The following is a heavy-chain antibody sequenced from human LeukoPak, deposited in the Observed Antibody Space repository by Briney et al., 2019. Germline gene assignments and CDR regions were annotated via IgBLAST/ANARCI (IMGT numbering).Heavy chain of an antibody. J-gene: IGHJ4*02. CDR3: ARVRYGGYAGGSDY. CDR1: GGSFSGYY. CDR2: INHSGST. V-gene: IGHV4-34*01. Sequence: SETLSLTCAVYGGSFSGYYWSWIRQPPGKGLEWIGEINHSGSTNYNPSLKSRVTISVDTSKNQFSLKLSSVTAADTAVYYCARVRYGGYAGGSDYWGQGTPVTVSS. D-gene: IGHD5-12*01.